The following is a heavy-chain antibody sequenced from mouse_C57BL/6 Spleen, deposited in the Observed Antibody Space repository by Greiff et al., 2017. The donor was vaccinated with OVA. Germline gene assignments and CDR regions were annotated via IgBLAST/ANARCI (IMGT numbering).Heavy chain of an antibody. V-gene: IGHV1-4*01. D-gene: IGHD1-1*01. CDR2: INPSSGYT. CDR3: ARSSTTVVADY. J-gene: IGHJ2*01. CDR1: GYTFTSYT. Sequence: VKLQESGAELARPGASVKMSCKASGYTFTSYTMHWVKQRPGQGLEWIGYINPSSGYTKYNQKFKDKATLTADKSSSTAYMQLSSLTSEDSAVYYCARSSTTVVADYWGQGTTLTVSS.